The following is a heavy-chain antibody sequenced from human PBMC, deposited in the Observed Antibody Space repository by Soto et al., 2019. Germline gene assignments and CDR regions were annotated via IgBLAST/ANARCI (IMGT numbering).Heavy chain of an antibody. V-gene: IGHV1-3*01. D-gene: IGHD6-19*01. CDR3: STIAVAGTGLAFDI. CDR1: GYTFTSYA. Sequence: QVQLVQSGAEVKKPGASVKVSCKASGYTFTSYAMHWVRQAPGQRLEWMGWINAGNGNTKYSQKFHGRVTITRDTSASTAYMELSSLRSENTAVYYCSTIAVAGTGLAFDIGGQLSMVTVSA. J-gene: IGHJ3*02. CDR2: INAGNGNT.